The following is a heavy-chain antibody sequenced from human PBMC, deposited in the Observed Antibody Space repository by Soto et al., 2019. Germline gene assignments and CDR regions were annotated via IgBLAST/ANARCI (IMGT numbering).Heavy chain of an antibody. CDR1: GGSFSGYY. CDR3: ARGRYYDSSGNWFDP. Sequence: QVQLQQWGAGLLKPSETLTLTCAVYGGSFSGYYWSWIRQPPGKGLEWIGEINHSGSTNYNPSLTSRVTISVDTSKNQFSLKLSSVTAADTAVYYCARGRYYDSSGNWFDPWGQGTLVTVSS. J-gene: IGHJ5*02. V-gene: IGHV4-34*01. D-gene: IGHD3-22*01. CDR2: INHSGST.